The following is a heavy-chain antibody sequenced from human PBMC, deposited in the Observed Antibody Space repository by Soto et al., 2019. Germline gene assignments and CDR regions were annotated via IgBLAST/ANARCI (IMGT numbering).Heavy chain of an antibody. V-gene: IGHV1-18*04. Sequence: QVQLVQSGAEVKKPGASVKVACKASGYTFTSYGISWVRQAPGQGLEWMGWISAYNGNTNYAQKLQGIVTMTTDTSTSTDYRGLRSVRSDETAVYCGTRFLLGGATNFDYWGQGTLVTVSS. J-gene: IGHJ4*02. CDR1: GYTFTSYG. CDR2: ISAYNGNT. D-gene: IGHD1-26*01. CDR3: TRFLLGGATNFDY.